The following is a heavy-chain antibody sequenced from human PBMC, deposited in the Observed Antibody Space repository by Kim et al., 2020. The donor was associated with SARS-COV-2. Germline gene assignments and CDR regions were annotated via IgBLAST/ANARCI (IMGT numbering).Heavy chain of an antibody. CDR2: IYYTGSS. Sequence: SDTLSLTCTVSGGSISSGDYYWSWIRQPPGKGLEWIGYIYYTGSSHYNPSLNSRVTISIDTSKNQFSLKVSSVTAADTAVYYCARGPPIGGGDCYSHWGQGTLVTVSS. CDR1: GGSISSGDYY. V-gene: IGHV4-30-4*02. D-gene: IGHD2-21*02. CDR3: ARGPPIGGGDCYSH. J-gene: IGHJ4*02.